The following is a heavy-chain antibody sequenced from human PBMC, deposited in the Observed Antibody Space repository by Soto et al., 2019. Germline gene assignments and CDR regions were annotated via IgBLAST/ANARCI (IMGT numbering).Heavy chain of an antibody. Sequence: QAGGSLRLSCAASGFTFRTYDMSWVRQAPGKGLEWVSGISGTDGSTSYIDSVKGRFTISRDDSENTPYLQMNSLRAEDTAVYYCAKRACSTASCSYFDYWGQGTLVTVSS. D-gene: IGHD2-2*01. V-gene: IGHV3-23*01. CDR3: AKRACSTASCSYFDY. J-gene: IGHJ4*02. CDR1: GFTFRTYD. CDR2: ISGTDGST.